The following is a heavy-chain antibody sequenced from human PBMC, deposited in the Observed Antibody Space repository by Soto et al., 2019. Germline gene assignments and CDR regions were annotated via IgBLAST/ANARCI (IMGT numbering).Heavy chain of an antibody. D-gene: IGHD3-10*01. CDR3: ARQFGGGRGRYYYYYGMDV. J-gene: IGHJ6*02. CDR2: IYYSGST. CDR1: GGSISSYY. V-gene: IGHV4-59*08. Sequence: QVQLQESGPGLVKPSETLSLTCTVSGGSISSYYWSWIRQPPGKGLEWIGYIYYSGSTNYNPSLKSRVTISVDTSKNQFSLKLSSVTAADTAVYYCARQFGGGRGRYYYYYGMDVWGQGTTVTVSS.